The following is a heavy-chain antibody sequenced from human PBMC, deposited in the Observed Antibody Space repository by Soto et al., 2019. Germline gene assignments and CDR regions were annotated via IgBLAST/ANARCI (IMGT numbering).Heavy chain of an antibody. V-gene: IGHV4-34*01. D-gene: IGHD2-21*02. CDR1: GGSFSGYY. Sequence: PSETLSLTCAVYGGSFSGYYWSWIRQPPGKGLEWIGEINHSGSTNYNPSLKSRVTISVDTSKNQFSLKLSSVTAADTAVYYCAGDPGAVVTATLPVDVWGQGTTVTVSS. J-gene: IGHJ6*02. CDR2: INHSGST. CDR3: AGDPGAVVTATLPVDV.